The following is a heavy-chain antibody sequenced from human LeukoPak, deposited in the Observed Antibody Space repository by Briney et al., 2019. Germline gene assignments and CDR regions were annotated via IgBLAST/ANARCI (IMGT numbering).Heavy chain of an antibody. CDR2: IRYDGSNE. J-gene: IGHJ5*02. Sequence: GGSLRLSCTASGFTFSNSGMHWVRQAPGKGLEWVAFIRYDGSNEFYVDSVKGRFTISRDNSMNTLNLQMSSLRPEDTAVYYCARSVAGITWFDPWGRGTLVTVSS. CDR3: ARSVAGITWFDP. D-gene: IGHD6-19*01. V-gene: IGHV3-30*02. CDR1: GFTFSNSG.